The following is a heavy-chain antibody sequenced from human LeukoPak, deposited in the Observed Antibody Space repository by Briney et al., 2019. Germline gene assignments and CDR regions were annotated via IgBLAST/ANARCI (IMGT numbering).Heavy chain of an antibody. J-gene: IGHJ5*02. CDR3: ARGGRNYGSGSYWLTHWFDP. V-gene: IGHV4-34*01. Sequence: SETLSLTCAVYGGSFSGYYWSWIRQPPGKGLEWIGEINHSGSTNYNPSLKSRVTISVDTSKNQFSLKLSSVTAADTAVYYCARGGRNYGSGSYWLTHWFDPWGQGTLVTVSS. D-gene: IGHD3-10*01. CDR1: GGSFSGYY. CDR2: INHSGST.